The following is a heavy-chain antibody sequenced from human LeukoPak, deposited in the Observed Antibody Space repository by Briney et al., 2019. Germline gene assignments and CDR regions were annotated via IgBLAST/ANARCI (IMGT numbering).Heavy chain of an antibody. D-gene: IGHD3-10*01. CDR1: GYTFTSYD. V-gene: IGHV1-8*01. J-gene: IGHJ5*02. Sequence: ASVKVSCKASGYTFTSYDINWVRQATGQGLEWMGWMNPNSGNTGYAQKFQGRVTMTRNTSISTAYMELSSLRSEDTAVYYCARGSRYYYGSGSYPWFDPWGQGTLVTVSS. CDR3: ARGSRYYYGSGSYPWFDP. CDR2: MNPNSGNT.